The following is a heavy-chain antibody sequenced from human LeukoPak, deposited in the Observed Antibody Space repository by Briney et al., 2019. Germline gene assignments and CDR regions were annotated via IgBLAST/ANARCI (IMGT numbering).Heavy chain of an antibody. CDR3: AILRVGGDAFDL. V-gene: IGHV1-69*06. J-gene: IGHJ3*01. Sequence: SVKVSCKASGGTFSSYAISWVRQAPGQGLEWMGGIIPIFGTANYAQKFQGRVTMTEDTSTDTAHMELSSLRFEDTAIYYCAILRVGGDAFDLWGQGTMVTVSS. CDR2: IIPIFGTA. CDR1: GGTFSSYA. D-gene: IGHD3-10*01.